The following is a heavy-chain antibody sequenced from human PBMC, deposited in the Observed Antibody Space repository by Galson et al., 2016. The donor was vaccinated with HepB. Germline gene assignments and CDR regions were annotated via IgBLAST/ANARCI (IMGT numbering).Heavy chain of an antibody. Sequence: SLRLSCAASGFTFSSYAMTWVRQAPGKGLVWVSRIDSDGITTAYADSVKGRFTISRDNAKNTLYLQMNSLSAEDTAVYYCATGGGRRSKYYGMDVWGHGTMVTVFS. J-gene: IGHJ6*02. CDR3: ATGGGRRSKYYGMDV. CDR1: GFTFSSYA. V-gene: IGHV3-74*01. CDR2: IDSDGITT. D-gene: IGHD1-26*01.